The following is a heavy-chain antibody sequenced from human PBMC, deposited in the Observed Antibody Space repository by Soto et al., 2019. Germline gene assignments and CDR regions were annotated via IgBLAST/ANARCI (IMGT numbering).Heavy chain of an antibody. J-gene: IGHJ4*02. CDR3: AKLVRDDVRRSDLDH. CDR1: GGSISSSSYY. Sequence: SETLCLTCTGSGGSISSSSYYWGWIRQPPGKGLEWIGSIYYSGSTYYNPSLKSRVTISVDTSKNQFSLNLRSVTAADSGVYYCAKLVRDDVRRSDLDHWGQGTLVTVSS. D-gene: IGHD3-10*02. V-gene: IGHV4-39*01. CDR2: IYYSGST.